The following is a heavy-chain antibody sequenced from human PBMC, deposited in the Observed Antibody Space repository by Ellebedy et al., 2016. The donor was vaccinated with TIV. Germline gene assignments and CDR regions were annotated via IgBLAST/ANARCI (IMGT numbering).Heavy chain of an antibody. CDR2: IHSSGTT. CDR1: GGSISSSSYY. CDR3: TRDPGGGRWGYFAS. V-gene: IGHV4-61*01. Sequence: SETLSLTCTVSGGSISSSSYYWGWIRQPPGKGLEWIAYIHSSGTTNYNPSLKSRVTISVDTSKNQFSLKLTSVTAADSALYFCTRDPGGGRWGYFASWGQGILVTVSS. D-gene: IGHD2-15*01. J-gene: IGHJ5*02.